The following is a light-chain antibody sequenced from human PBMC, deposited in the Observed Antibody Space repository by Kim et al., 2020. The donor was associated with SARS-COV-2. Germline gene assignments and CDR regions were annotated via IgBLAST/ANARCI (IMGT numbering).Light chain of an antibody. CDR2: AAS. Sequence: DIQMIQSTSSVSASVGDRVTVTCRASQYIDRYLAWYQQKPGKPTKLLIYAASSLQSGVPSMFSGSGSGTDFTLTISSLQPEEFATYFCQHANSFPLTFGQGTRLEIK. CDR1: QYIDRY. CDR3: QHANSFPLT. V-gene: IGKV1-12*01. J-gene: IGKJ5*01.